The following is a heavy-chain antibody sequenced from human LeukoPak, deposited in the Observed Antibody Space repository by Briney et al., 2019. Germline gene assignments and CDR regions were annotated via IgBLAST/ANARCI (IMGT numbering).Heavy chain of an antibody. J-gene: IGHJ6*04. CDR1: GGPSRGSS. CDR2: INHSGST. Sequence: WEPLPLPCVVYGGPSRGSSCSWFRQPPGRGRGGIGEINHSGSTNYNPSLKSRVTISVDTSKNQFSLMLSSVTAADTAVYYCARGEYQLPQGGMDVWGKGTTVTVSS. D-gene: IGHD2-2*01. V-gene: IGHV4-34*01. CDR3: ARGEYQLPQGGMDV.